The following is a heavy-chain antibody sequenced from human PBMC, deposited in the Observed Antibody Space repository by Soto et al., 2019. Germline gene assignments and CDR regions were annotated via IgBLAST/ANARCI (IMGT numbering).Heavy chain of an antibody. CDR2: ISCNNGDA. CDR3: ARDGDGSGRHYEY. V-gene: IGHV1-18*01. D-gene: IGHD3-10*01. J-gene: IGHJ4*02. CDR1: GYTFTNYG. Sequence: QVQLVQTGAEVKEPGASVKVSCKASGYTFTNYGISWVRQAPGQGLEWMGWISCNNGDANYVQSLRGRVTMTTDTSTSSVYRELRSLRADDPAVYYCARDGDGSGRHYEYWGQGTLVTVSS.